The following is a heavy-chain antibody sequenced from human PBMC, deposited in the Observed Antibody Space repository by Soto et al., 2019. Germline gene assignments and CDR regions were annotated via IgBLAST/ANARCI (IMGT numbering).Heavy chain of an antibody. CDR3: ARGGSSDWQVALDI. CDR1: AGSFSHYY. V-gene: IGHV4-34*01. J-gene: IGHJ3*02. CDR2: IKHSGSS. D-gene: IGHD6-19*01. Sequence: QVQQQPWGAGLLKPSETLSLTCAVSAGSFSHYYWNWIRQSPGKGLEWIGKIKHSGSSNYNPSLRSRVSLSIDMSKNQFSQRLSSVTAADTAVYYCARGGSSDWQVALDIWGQGTMVTVSS.